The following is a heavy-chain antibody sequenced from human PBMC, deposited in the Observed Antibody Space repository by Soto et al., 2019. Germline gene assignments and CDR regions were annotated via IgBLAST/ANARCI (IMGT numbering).Heavy chain of an antibody. V-gene: IGHV4-30-2*01. J-gene: IGHJ5*02. D-gene: IGHD2-21*02. CDR2: IYHSGST. Sequence: QLQLQESGSGLVKPSQTLSLTCAVSGGSISSGGYSWSWIRQPPGKGLEWIGYIYHSGSTYYNPSLKSRVTIAVDRSKNQFSLKLSSVTAADTAVYYCASVAYCGGDCQRGFDPWGQGTLVTVSS. CDR1: GGSISSGGYS. CDR3: ASVAYCGGDCQRGFDP.